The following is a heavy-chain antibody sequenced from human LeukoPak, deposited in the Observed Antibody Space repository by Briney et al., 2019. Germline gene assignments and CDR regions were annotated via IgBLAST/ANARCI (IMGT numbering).Heavy chain of an antibody. CDR3: ASMTTVTPTGYFDY. Sequence: SVKVSCKASRGTFSSYAISWVRQAPGQGLEWMGGIIPIFGTANYAQKFQGRVTITTDESTSTAYMELSSLRSEDTAVYYCASMTTVTPTGYFDYWGQGTLVTVSS. J-gene: IGHJ4*02. V-gene: IGHV1-69*05. D-gene: IGHD4-17*01. CDR1: RGTFSSYA. CDR2: IIPIFGTA.